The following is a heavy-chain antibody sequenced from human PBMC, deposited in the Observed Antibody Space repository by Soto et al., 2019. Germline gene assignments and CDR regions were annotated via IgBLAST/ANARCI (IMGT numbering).Heavy chain of an antibody. CDR2: IGVGSGNR. V-gene: IGHV1-58*01. CDR1: GFTFTSSA. D-gene: IGHD2-8*01. J-gene: IGHJ4*02. Sequence: SVKVSCKASGFTFTSSAVQWVRQARGQRLEWIGWIGVGSGNRHYAQKFQERVTITRDMSTNTAYMGLSSLRSEDTAVYYCAALGVNFDHWGQGTLVTVSS. CDR3: AALGVNFDH.